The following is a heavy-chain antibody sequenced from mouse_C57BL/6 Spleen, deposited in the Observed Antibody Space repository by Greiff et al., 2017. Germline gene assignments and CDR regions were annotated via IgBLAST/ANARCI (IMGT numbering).Heavy chain of an antibody. CDR3: AGSSGYYFDY. CDR2: IYPGDGDT. J-gene: IGHJ2*01. V-gene: IGHV1-82*01. CDR1: GYAFSSSW. Sequence: VQRVESGPELVKPGASVKISCKASGYAFSSSWMNWVKQRPGKGLEWIGRIYPGDGDTNYNGKFKGKATLTADKSSSTAYMQLSSLTSEDSAVYFCAGSSGYYFDYWGQGTTLTVSS. D-gene: IGHD3-2*02.